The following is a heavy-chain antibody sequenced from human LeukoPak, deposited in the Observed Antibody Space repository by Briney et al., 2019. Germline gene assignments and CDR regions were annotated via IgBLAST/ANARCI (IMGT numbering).Heavy chain of an antibody. CDR3: ARDSSFPYGLDP. Sequence: SETLSLTCTVSGGSISSGGHYWSWIRQPPGKGVEWIGYIYHSGSTYYNPSLKSRVTISVDTSKNQFSLKLSSVTAADTAVYYCARDSSFPYGLDPWGQGTLVTVSS. CDR2: IYHSGST. J-gene: IGHJ5*02. D-gene: IGHD2-21*01. V-gene: IGHV4-30-2*01. CDR1: GGSISSGGHY.